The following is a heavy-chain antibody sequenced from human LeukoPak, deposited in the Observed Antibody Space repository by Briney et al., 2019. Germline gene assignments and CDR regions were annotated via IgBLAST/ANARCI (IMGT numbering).Heavy chain of an antibody. V-gene: IGHV4-59*01. D-gene: IGHD1-26*01. CDR1: GGSISSYY. CDR2: IYYSGST. Sequence: SETLSLTCTVSGGSISSYYWSWIRQPPGKGLEWIGYIYYSGSTNYNPSLKSRVTISVDTSKNRFSLKLSSVTAADTAVYYCASFSWDFGYFDYWGQGTLVTVSS. J-gene: IGHJ4*02. CDR3: ASFSWDFGYFDY.